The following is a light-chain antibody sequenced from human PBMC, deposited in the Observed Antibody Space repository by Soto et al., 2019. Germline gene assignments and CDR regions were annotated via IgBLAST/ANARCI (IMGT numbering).Light chain of an antibody. V-gene: IGKV1-5*03. J-gene: IGKJ1*01. CDR2: KAS. Sequence: DIQMTQSPSTLSASLGDRVTITCRASQSISSWLAWYQQKPGKATKLLIYKASSLQSGVPSRFSGSGSGTEFTLTISSLQPDDFATYYCQQYDTYPWTFGQGTQVEIK. CDR3: QQYDTYPWT. CDR1: QSISSW.